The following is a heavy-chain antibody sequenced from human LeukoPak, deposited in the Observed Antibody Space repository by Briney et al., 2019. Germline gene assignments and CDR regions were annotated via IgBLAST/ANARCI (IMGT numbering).Heavy chain of an antibody. J-gene: IGHJ4*02. CDR2: IDTYTANP. Sequence: ASVKVSCKASGYTFTFYAMNWVRQAPGQGLEWMGWIDTYTANPTYAQGFTGRLVFSLDTSVNTAYLQINSLKAEDTAVYYCARGFIDYWGQGTLVTISS. V-gene: IGHV7-4-1*02. D-gene: IGHD3-3*01. CDR3: ARGFIDY. CDR1: GYTFTFYA.